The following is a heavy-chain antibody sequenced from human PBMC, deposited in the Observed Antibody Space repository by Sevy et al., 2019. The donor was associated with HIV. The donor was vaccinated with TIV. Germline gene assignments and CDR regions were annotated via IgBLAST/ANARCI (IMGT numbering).Heavy chain of an antibody. CDR1: GFTFGTYT. CDR2: IGRTGSDM. Sequence: GGSLRLSCAASGFTFGTYTMNWVRQAPGKGLEWLSSIGRTGSDMYYGASLRGRFTISRDNARDSVFLQMNSLRVEDTGVYYCVGGNDREYWGRGTLVTVSS. V-gene: IGHV3-21*01. J-gene: IGHJ4*02. CDR3: VGGNDREY. D-gene: IGHD3-22*01.